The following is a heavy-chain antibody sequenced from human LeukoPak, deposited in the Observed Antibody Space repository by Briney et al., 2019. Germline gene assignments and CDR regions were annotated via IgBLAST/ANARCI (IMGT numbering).Heavy chain of an antibody. V-gene: IGHV4-31*03. CDR1: GGSLSSGGYY. CDR2: TYDSGRT. CDR3: AREGPGSLEWFDP. Sequence: PSETLSLTCTVSGGSLSSGGYYWRWLRQPPGKGVEGIGYTYDSGRTYSTAFLKSRLTISVDTSKNQFSLKLSSVTAADTAVYYCAREGPGSLEWFDPWGQGTLVTVSS. J-gene: IGHJ5*02.